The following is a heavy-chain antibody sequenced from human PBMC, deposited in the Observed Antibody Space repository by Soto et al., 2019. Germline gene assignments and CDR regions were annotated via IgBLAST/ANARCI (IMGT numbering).Heavy chain of an antibody. J-gene: IGHJ4*02. CDR2: IGTAGDT. CDR1: GFTFSSYD. CDR3: ARGVWDCTNGVCSRNYYFDY. Sequence: EVQLVESGGGLVQPGGSLRLSCAASGFTFSSYDMHWVRQATGKGLEWVSAIGTAGDTYYPGSVKGRFTISRENAKNSLYLQMNSLRAGDTAVYYCARGVWDCTNGVCSRNYYFDYWGQGTLVTVSS. V-gene: IGHV3-13*01. D-gene: IGHD2-8*01.